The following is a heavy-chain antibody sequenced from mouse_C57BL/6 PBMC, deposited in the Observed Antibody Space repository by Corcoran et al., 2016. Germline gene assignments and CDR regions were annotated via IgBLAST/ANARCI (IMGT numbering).Heavy chain of an antibody. D-gene: IGHD1-1*01. V-gene: IGHV1-76*01. CDR3: AREAYYYGSSYGFAY. CDR2: IYPGSGNT. Sequence: QVQLKQSGAELVRPGASVKLSCKASGYTFTDYYINWVKQRPGQGLEWIARIYPGSGNTYYNEKFKGKATLTAEKSSSTAYMQLSSLTSEDSAVYFCAREAYYYGSSYGFAYWGQGTLVTVSA. J-gene: IGHJ3*01. CDR1: GYTFTDYY.